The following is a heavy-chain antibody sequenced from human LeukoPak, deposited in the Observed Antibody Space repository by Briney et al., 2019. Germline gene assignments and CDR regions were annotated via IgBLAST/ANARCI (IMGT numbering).Heavy chain of an antibody. CDR3: ARDGRYYYGSGSYYNS. J-gene: IGHJ4*02. D-gene: IGHD3-10*01. CDR1: GYTFTSYA. CDR2: INPNSGGT. V-gene: IGHV1-2*02. Sequence: PVASVKVSCKASGYTFTSYAMNWVRQAPGQGLEWMGWINPNSGGTNYAQKFQGRVTMTRDTSISTAYMELSRLRSDDTAVYYCARDGRYYYGSGSYYNSWGQGTLVTVSS.